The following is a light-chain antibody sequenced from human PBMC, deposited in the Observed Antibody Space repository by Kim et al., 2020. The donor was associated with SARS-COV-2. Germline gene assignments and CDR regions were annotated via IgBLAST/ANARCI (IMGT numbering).Light chain of an antibody. CDR1: QSISSTY. CDR3: QQYDKWPIT. CDR2: AIS. Sequence: EIVLTQSPGTLSLSPGERATLSCRASQSISSTYLAWYQQKSGQAPRLLIFAISTRATGIPARFSGSGSGTEFTLTISSLQSEDFALYYCQQYDKWPITFGQGTRLEIK. J-gene: IGKJ5*01. V-gene: IGKV3-15*01.